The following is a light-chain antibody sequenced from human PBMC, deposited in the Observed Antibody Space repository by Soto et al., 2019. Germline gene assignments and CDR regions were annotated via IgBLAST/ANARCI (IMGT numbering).Light chain of an antibody. CDR3: QQYYSSWT. CDR1: QSVLHSSNNKNY. Sequence: DIVMTQSPDSLAVSLGERAAINCKSSQSVLHSSNNKNYLAWYQQKPRQPPKLLIYWASTRESGVPDRFSGRGSGTDFTLTISRLQAEDVAVYYCQQYYSSWTFGQGTKVEIK. J-gene: IGKJ1*01. CDR2: WAS. V-gene: IGKV4-1*01.